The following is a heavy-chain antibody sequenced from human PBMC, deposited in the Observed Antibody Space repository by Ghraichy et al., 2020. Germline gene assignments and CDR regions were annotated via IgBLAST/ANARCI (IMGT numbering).Heavy chain of an antibody. CDR3: ARGDGWLWFGELLYLTFDY. Sequence: ASVKVSCKASGYTFTSYGISWVRQAPGQGLEWMGWISAYNGNTNYAQKLQGRVTMTTDTSTSTAYMELRSLRSDDTAVYYCARGDGWLWFGELLYLTFDYWGQGTLVTVSS. CDR2: ISAYNGNT. D-gene: IGHD3-10*01. CDR1: GYTFTSYG. V-gene: IGHV1-18*01. J-gene: IGHJ4*02.